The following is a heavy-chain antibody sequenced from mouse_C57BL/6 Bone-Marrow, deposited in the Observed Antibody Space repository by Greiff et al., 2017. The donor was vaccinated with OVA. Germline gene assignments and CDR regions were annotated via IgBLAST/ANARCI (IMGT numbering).Heavy chain of an antibody. V-gene: IGHV1-53*01. D-gene: IGHD1-1*01. CDR1: GYTFTSYW. CDR2: INPSNGGT. J-gene: IGHJ4*01. CDR3: AGRYGSRRDSMDY. Sequence: QVQLQQPGTELVKPGASVKLSCKASGYTFTSYWMHWVKQRPGQGLEWIGNINPSNGGTNYNEKFKSKATLTVDNYSSTAYMQLSSLTSEESAVYYYAGRYGSRRDSMDYWGQGTTLTVSS.